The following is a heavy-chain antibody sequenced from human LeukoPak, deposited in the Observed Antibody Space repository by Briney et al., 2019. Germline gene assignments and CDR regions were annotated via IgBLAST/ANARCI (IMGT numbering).Heavy chain of an antibody. CDR2: ISADGRT. Sequence: GGSLRLFFTASGFNFDKYAMHWVRHRPGKGLEWVAVISADGRTDHADSVKGRFTVSRDNSKESLFLQMSSLRDDDTALYYCATWAFYHGLDVWGQGTTVTVSS. D-gene: IGHD1-26*01. CDR1: GFNFDKYA. V-gene: IGHV3-43*02. J-gene: IGHJ6*02. CDR3: ATWAFYHGLDV.